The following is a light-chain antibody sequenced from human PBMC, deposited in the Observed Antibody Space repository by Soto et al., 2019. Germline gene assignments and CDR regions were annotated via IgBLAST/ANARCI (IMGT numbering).Light chain of an antibody. Sequence: EIVLTQSPGNLSLSPGERATLSCRASQSVRNSYLAWHQHKPGQAPRLLIYGASSRATGIPGRFSGSGSGTDFTLTISRLEPEDFAVYYCLQYGSSPWALGQGTKVEIK. V-gene: IGKV3-20*01. CDR2: GAS. J-gene: IGKJ1*01. CDR1: QSVRNSY. CDR3: LQYGSSPWA.